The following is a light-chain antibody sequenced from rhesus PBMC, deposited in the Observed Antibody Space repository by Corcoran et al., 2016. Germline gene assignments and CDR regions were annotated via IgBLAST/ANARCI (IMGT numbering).Light chain of an antibody. V-gene: IGKV3-42*01. CDR2: GAS. CDR1: PSVSSS. Sequence: IVMTQSPATLSLSPGERATLSCRASPSVSSSLAWYQPKPGQTPKLLIYGASSRATGFPDRFSGSGAGTEFTLTISSLESEDVGVYYCQQDYSWPLTFGGGTKVELK. J-gene: IGKJ4*01. CDR3: QQDYSWPLT.